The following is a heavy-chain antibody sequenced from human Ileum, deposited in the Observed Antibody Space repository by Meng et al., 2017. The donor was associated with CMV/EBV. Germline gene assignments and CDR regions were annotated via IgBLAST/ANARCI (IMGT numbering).Heavy chain of an antibody. CDR2: TYYRSKWFT. J-gene: IGHJ4*02. Sequence: QVEFQQSSPGLVDAAQTLSLTRGIYGDSVSNNNAAWAGIRQSPSRGLEWLGETYYRSKWFTQYAESVESRITLNPDTSKNQFSLQLKSVTPEDTAVYYCARGWGSYYFDYWGQGTLVTVSS. CDR3: ARGWGSYYFDY. D-gene: IGHD3-16*01. CDR1: GDSVSNNNAA. V-gene: IGHV6-1*01.